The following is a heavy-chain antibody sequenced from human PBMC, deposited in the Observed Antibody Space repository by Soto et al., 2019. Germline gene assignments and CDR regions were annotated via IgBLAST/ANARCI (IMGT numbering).Heavy chain of an antibody. CDR2: INHSGST. CDR1: DGSFSGYY. Sequence: SETLSLTCAVYDGSFSGYYWSWIRQPPGKGLEWIGEINHSGSTNYNPSLKSRVTISVDTSKNQFSLKLSSVTAADTAVYCCARGHGRSSSWLVWLDPWGQGTLVTVSS. CDR3: ARGHGRSSSWLVWLDP. D-gene: IGHD6-13*01. V-gene: IGHV4-34*01. J-gene: IGHJ5*02.